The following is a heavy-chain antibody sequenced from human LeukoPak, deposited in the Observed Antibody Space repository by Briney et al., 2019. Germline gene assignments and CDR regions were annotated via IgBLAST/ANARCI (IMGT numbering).Heavy chain of an antibody. V-gene: IGHV4-61*05. CDR1: GGSISSSSYY. J-gene: IGHJ4*02. Sequence: PSETLSLTCTVSGGSISSSSYYWGWIRQPPGKGLEWIGYIYSSGSTNYNPSLKSRVTISVDTSKNQFSLKLTSVTAADTAVYYCARTNVDIVLIDFAYPQIEYNFDYWGQGTLVTVSS. CDR3: ARTNVDIVLIDFAYPQIEYNFDY. D-gene: IGHD5-12*01. CDR2: IYSSGST.